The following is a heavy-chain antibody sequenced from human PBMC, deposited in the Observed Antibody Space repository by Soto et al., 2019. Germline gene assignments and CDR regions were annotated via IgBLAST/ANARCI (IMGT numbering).Heavy chain of an antibody. CDR3: AKGVTVGTTGRLYFDQ. Sequence: EVQLLESGGDLVQPGGSLRLSCTASGFTFSNHGMSWVRQAPGKGLEWVSVIGNSGANTFYVDSVKGRFTISRDNSKNTLYLQMNSLRAEDTAVYYCAKGVTVGTTGRLYFDQWGQGTLVTVSS. J-gene: IGHJ4*02. CDR2: IGNSGANT. CDR1: GFTFSNHG. V-gene: IGHV3-23*01. D-gene: IGHD1-1*01.